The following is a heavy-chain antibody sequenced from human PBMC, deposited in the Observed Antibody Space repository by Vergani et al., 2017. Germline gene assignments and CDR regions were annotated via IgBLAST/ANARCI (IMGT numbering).Heavy chain of an antibody. V-gene: IGHV3-23*01. CDR2: ISGSGGST. D-gene: IGHD1-26*01. CDR3: AKGKESGSYGRNWFDP. Sequence: EVQLLESGGGLVQPGGSLRLSCAASGLTFSSYAMSWVRQAPGKGLEWVSAISGSGGSTYYAASVKGRFTISRDNSKNTLYLQMNSLRAEDTAVYYCAKGKESGSYGRNWFDPWGQGTLVTVSS. J-gene: IGHJ5*02. CDR1: GLTFSSYA.